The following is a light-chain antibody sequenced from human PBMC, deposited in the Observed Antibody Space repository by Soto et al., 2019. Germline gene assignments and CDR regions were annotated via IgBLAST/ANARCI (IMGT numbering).Light chain of an antibody. J-gene: IGKJ2*01. CDR1: QSISSSY. V-gene: IGKV3-20*01. CDR3: HHYDSSPPYT. CDR2: AAS. Sequence: EIVLTQSPGTLSLSPGERATLSCRASQSISSSYLAWYQQKPGQAPRLLIYAASSRATGIPDRFSGSGSGTDFTLTISRLEPDDSAVYYCHHYDSSPPYTFGQGTKLEIK.